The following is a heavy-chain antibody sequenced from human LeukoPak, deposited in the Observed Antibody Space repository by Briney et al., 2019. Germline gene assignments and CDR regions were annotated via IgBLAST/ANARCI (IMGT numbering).Heavy chain of an antibody. V-gene: IGHV3-53*01. CDR2: IYSGGST. CDR1: GFTVSSNY. J-gene: IGHJ3*02. CDR3: AKTRGDGSGSFYDAFDI. Sequence: GGSLRLSCAASGFTVSSNYMSWVRQAPGKGLEWVSVIYSGGSTYYADSVKGRFTVSRDNSKNTLYLQMNSLRAEDTAVYYCAKTRGDGSGSFYDAFDIWGQGTMVTVSS. D-gene: IGHD3-10*01.